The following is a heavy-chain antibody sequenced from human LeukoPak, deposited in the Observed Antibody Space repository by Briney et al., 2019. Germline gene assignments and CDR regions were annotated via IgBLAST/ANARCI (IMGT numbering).Heavy chain of an antibody. CDR1: GYTISDYF. CDR2: VDPEDGEA. J-gene: IGHJ5*02. V-gene: IGHV1-69-2*01. CDR3: AQMRGLERLLYKFDH. Sequence: ASVKVSCNVSGYTISDYFMHWLQQAPGKGLEWMGFVDPEDGEAVIAAKFQDRVTVTAERSTDTVYMELRGLTSAAPAMYFWAQMRGLERLLYKFDHWGQGTLLTVSS. D-gene: IGHD1-1*01.